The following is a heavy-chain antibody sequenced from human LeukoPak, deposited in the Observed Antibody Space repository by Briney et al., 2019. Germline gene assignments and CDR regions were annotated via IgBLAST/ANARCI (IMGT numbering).Heavy chain of an antibody. CDR2: ISGSSGGT. CDR1: GLTVTTYG. CDR3: AKVWWGSSWYLDY. Sequence: GGSLRLSCAVSGLTVTTYGMSWVRQAPGKGLEWVSAISGSSGGTYYADSVKGRFTISRDNSKNTLYLQMNSLRAEDTAVYYCAKVWWGSSWYLDYWGQGTLITVSS. V-gene: IGHV3-23*01. D-gene: IGHD6-13*01. J-gene: IGHJ4*02.